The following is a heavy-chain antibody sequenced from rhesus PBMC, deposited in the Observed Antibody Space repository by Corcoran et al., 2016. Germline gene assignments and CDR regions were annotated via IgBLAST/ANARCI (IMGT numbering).Heavy chain of an antibody. CDR1: GGSISGYYL. CDR3: ARSLRYYSGSYYPDFDY. D-gene: IGHD3-16*01. V-gene: IGHV4-143*01. J-gene: IGHJ4*01. Sequence: QVQLQESGPGVVKASETLSLTCAVSGGSISGYYLWSWIRQPPGKGLEWIGYIYGGSGSTSYNPSTKCRVIISIDSSKNQFSRKVNSVTAADTAVYYCARSLRYYSGSYYPDFDYWGQGVLVTVSS. CDR2: IYGGSGST.